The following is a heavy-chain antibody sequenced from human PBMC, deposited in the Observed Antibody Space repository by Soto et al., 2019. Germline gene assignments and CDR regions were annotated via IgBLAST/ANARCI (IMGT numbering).Heavy chain of an antibody. Sequence: GESLKISCKGSGYSFTSYWIGWVRQMPGKGLEWMGIIFPSDSDTRYSPSFQGQVTISADKSISTAYLQWSSLKASDTAMYYCARRKYYYDSSGYLSPTAFDIWGQGTMVTVSS. J-gene: IGHJ3*02. CDR1: GYSFTSYW. CDR2: IFPSDSDT. D-gene: IGHD3-22*01. V-gene: IGHV5-51*01. CDR3: ARRKYYYDSSGYLSPTAFDI.